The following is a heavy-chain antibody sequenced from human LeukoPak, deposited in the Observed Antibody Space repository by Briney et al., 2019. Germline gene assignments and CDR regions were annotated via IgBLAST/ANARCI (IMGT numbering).Heavy chain of an antibody. Sequence: PGGSLRLSCAASGFTFSSYGMHWVRQAPGKGLEWVAFIRYDGSNKYYADSVKGRFTISRDNSKNTLYLQMNSLGAEDTALYYCAKDYDDKFDYWGQGTLVTVSS. J-gene: IGHJ4*02. CDR1: GFTFSSYG. CDR2: IRYDGSNK. CDR3: AKDYDDKFDY. V-gene: IGHV3-30*02. D-gene: IGHD3-9*01.